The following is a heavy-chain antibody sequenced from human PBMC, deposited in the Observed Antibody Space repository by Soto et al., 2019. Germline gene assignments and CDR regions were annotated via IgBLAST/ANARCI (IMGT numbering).Heavy chain of an antibody. V-gene: IGHV4-59*01. CDR2: IYYSGST. CDR3: ARDQEGGWDV. D-gene: IGHD3-16*01. CDR1: GGSISSYY. Sequence: QVQLQESGPGLVKPSETLSLTCTVSGGSISSYYWSWIRQPPGKGLEWNGYIYYSGSTNYNPSLKSRVTISVDTSKNQFSLKLSSVTAADTAVYYCARDQEGGWDVWGQGTTVTVSS. J-gene: IGHJ6*02.